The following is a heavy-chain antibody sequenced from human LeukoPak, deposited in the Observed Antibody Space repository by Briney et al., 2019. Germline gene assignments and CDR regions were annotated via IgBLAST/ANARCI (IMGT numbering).Heavy chain of an antibody. CDR1: GGSISSNSYY. CDR3: ARVLWSGWFDP. D-gene: IGHD3-10*01. CDR2: IYYSGST. J-gene: IGHJ5*02. Sequence: SETLSLTCAVSGGSISSNSYYWGWIRQPPGKGLEWIGSIYYSGSTYYNPSLKSRVTISVDTSKNQFSLKLRSVTAADTAVYYCARVLWSGWFDPWGQGTLVTVSS. V-gene: IGHV4-39*07.